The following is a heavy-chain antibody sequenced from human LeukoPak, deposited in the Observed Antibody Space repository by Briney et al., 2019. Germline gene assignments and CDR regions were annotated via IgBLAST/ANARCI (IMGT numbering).Heavy chain of an antibody. D-gene: IGHD6-13*01. CDR2: FNPENGNT. V-gene: IGHV1-18*04. CDR3: AREHSSSWDQFDY. Sequence: GASVKVSCKASGYTFTDYYFHWVRQAPGQGLEWMGWFNPENGNTNYAQKVQGRVTMTADTSTSTSYMELRSLRSDDTAVYYCAREHSSSWDQFDYWGQGTLVTVSS. J-gene: IGHJ4*02. CDR1: GYTFTDYY.